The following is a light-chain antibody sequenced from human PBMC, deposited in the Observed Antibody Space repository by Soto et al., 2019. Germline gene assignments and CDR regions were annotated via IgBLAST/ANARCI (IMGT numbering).Light chain of an antibody. Sequence: AIQMTQFPASLSASVGDRVTITCRASQGIRDELGWYQQKPGKAPKLLIYGASRLESGVPSRFSGSGSGTDFSLTIYSLWPEDSATYVCLQDYNYPRTFGQGTKLQIK. CDR3: LQDYNYPRT. CDR1: QGIRDE. V-gene: IGKV1-6*01. J-gene: IGKJ2*01. CDR2: GAS.